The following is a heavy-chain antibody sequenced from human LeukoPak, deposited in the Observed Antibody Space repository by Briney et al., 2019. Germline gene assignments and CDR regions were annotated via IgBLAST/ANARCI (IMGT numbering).Heavy chain of an antibody. V-gene: IGHV1-2*02. CDR3: ALPNWNYGPVLFDY. Sequence: ASVKVSCKAKGYTFIDYYMHWVRQAPGQGLEWMGWVNPGTGATYYQQKFQGRVTMTRDTSISTAYMELSRLKSDDTAVYYCALPNWNYGPVLFDYWGQGTLVTVSS. CDR1: GYTFIDYY. D-gene: IGHD1-7*01. J-gene: IGHJ4*02. CDR2: VNPGTGAT.